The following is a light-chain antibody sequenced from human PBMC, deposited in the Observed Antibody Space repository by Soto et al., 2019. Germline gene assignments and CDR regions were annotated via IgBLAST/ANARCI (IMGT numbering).Light chain of an antibody. CDR2: GAS. J-gene: IGKJ3*01. CDR1: QSVSSN. V-gene: IGKV3-15*01. Sequence: EIVMTQSPATLSVSPGERATLFCRASQSVSSNLAWYQQNPGQAPRLLIYGASTRATGIPARFSGIGSATEFTLTISSRQSEDFAVYYCQQYNNWPPGFTFGPGTKVDIK. CDR3: QQYNNWPPGFT.